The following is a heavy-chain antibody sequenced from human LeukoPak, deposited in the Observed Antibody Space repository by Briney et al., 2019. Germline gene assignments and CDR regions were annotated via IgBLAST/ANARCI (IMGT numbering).Heavy chain of an antibody. J-gene: IGHJ4*02. CDR3: ARAWRSYYFDY. Sequence: GGSLRISCTGSGFTFGDFDMYWVRQTPGMGLEGIGFIRSKAYGGTTESAASVKGRFTISRDDSKSIAYLQMNSLETEDTAVYYCARAWRSYYFDYWGQGTLVTVSS. CDR2: IRSKAYGGTT. D-gene: IGHD3-3*01. V-gene: IGHV3-49*04. CDR1: GFTFGDFD.